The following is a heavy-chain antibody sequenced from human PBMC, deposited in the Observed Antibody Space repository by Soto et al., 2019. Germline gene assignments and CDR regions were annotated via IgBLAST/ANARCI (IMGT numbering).Heavy chain of an antibody. V-gene: IGHV3-30*18. CDR3: AKDAYSSSYYYYYYYSMDV. D-gene: IGHD6-6*01. Sequence: PGGSLRLSCAASGFTFSSYGMHWVRQAPGKGLEWVAVISYDGSNKYYADSVKGRFTISRDNSKNTLYLQMNSLRAEDTAVYYCAKDAYSSSYYYYYYYSMDVWGKGTTVTLAS. CDR2: ISYDGSNK. J-gene: IGHJ6*03. CDR1: GFTFSSYG.